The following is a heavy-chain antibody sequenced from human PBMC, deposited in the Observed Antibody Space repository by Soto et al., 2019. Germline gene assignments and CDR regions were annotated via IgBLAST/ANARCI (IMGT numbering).Heavy chain of an antibody. V-gene: IGHV4-31*03. J-gene: IGHJ6*02. CDR1: GGSISSGGYY. CDR2: IYYSGST. D-gene: IGHD3-3*01. Sequence: SETLSLTCTVSGGSISSGGYYWSWIRQHPGKGLEWIGYIYYSGSTYYNPSLKSRVTISVDTSKNQFSLKLSSVTAADTAVYYCARDPYYDFWSGSLAVRPNYGMDVWGQGTTVTVSS. CDR3: ARDPYYDFWSGSLAVRPNYGMDV.